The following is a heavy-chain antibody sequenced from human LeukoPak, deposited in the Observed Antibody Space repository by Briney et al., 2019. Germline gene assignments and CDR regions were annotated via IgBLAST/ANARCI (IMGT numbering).Heavy chain of an antibody. D-gene: IGHD1-1*01. CDR1: GGSFSGYY. J-gene: IGHJ4*02. CDR3: ARRPPSKWARPPPNPPPRGTFDY. V-gene: IGHV4-34*01. Sequence: SETLSLTCAVYGGSFSGYYWSWLRQPPGKGLEWIGEINHSGSTNYNPSLKSRVTISVDTSKNQFSLKLSSVTAADTAVYYCARRPPSKWARPPPNPPPRGTFDYWGQGTLVTVSS. CDR2: INHSGST.